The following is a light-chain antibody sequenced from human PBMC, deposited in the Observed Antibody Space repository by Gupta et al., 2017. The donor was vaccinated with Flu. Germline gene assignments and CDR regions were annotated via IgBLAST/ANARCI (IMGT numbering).Light chain of an antibody. V-gene: IGLV1-40*01. CDR2: GNS. CDR1: SSNIGAGYD. CDR3: QSYDSSLSGSV. Sequence: QSVLTQPRSVSGAPGHRVTISCTVSSSNIGAGYDVHWYQLFPGTAPKLLIYGNSNRPSGVPDRFSGSKSGTSASLAITGLQAEDEADYYCQSYDSSLSGSVFGGGTKLTVL. J-gene: IGLJ3*02.